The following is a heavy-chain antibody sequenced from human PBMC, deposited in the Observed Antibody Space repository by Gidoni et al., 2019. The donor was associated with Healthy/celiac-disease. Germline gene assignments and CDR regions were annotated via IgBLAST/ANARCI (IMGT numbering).Heavy chain of an antibody. CDR3: ARGGGGDYGSSRGWYFDL. J-gene: IGHJ2*01. Sequence: QVQLQESGPGLVKPSQTLSLTCTVSGGSISSGGYYWSWIRHHPGKGLEWIGYIYYSGSTYYTPSLKSRVIISVDPCKNQFSRGLSSVTAADTAVYYCARGGGGDYGSSRGWYFDLWGRGTLVTVSS. D-gene: IGHD3-10*01. CDR1: GGSISSGGYY. CDR2: IYYSGST. V-gene: IGHV4-31*03.